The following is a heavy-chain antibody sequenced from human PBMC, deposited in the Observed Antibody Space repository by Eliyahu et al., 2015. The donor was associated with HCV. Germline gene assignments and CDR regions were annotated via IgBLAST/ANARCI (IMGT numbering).Heavy chain of an antibody. Sequence: QVQVQQWGAGLLKPSETLSLTCAVYGGSFSSYYWSWIRQPPGKGLEWIGEINHGGSANYNPSLKSRXTISLDTSKNQFSLKLTSVIAADTGVYFCATARWRRFGEFVPDYWGQGTLVTVSS. CDR2: INHGGSA. J-gene: IGHJ4*02. CDR1: GGSFSSYY. V-gene: IGHV4-34*02. D-gene: IGHD3-10*01. CDR3: ATARWRRFGEFVPDY.